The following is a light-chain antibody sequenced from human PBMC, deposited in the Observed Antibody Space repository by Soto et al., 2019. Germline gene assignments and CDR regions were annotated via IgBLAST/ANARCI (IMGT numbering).Light chain of an antibody. J-gene: IGLJ2*01. CDR1: SSNIGSNT. V-gene: IGLV1-44*01. CDR3: VAWDDSLNGMI. Sequence: QPVLTQPPSASGAPGQSVTISCSGSSSNIGSNTVNWYQQLPGTAPKLLIYSYNQRPSGVPDRFSGSKSGTSASLAISGLQSEDEADYYCVAWDDSLNGMIFGGGTKVTVL. CDR2: SYN.